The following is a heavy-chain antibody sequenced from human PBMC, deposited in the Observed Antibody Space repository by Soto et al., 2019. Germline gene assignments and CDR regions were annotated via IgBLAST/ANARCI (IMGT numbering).Heavy chain of an antibody. CDR3: ARPESPIYSGYDGSYYFDY. CDR1: GGTFSSYA. J-gene: IGHJ4*02. Sequence: SVKVSCKASGGTFSSYAISWVRQAPGQGLEWMGGIIPIFGTANYAQKFQGRVTITADESTSTAYMELSSLRSEDTAVYYCARPESPIYSGYDGSYYFDYWGKGTLVTVDS. D-gene: IGHD5-12*01. V-gene: IGHV1-69*13. CDR2: IIPIFGTA.